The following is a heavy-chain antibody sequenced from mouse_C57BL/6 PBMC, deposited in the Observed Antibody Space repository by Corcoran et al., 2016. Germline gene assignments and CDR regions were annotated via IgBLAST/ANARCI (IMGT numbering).Heavy chain of an antibody. Sequence: QVQLQQSGAELVKPGASVKLSCKASGYTFTEYTIHWVKQSSGRGLEWIGWFYPGSGSIKYNEKFKDKATLPADKSSSTVYMELSRLTSEDSAVYFCARHGYYGSSYTYYFDYWGQGTTLTVAS. CDR3: ARHGYYGSSYTYYFDY. CDR2: FYPGSGSI. CDR1: GYTFTEYT. J-gene: IGHJ2*01. D-gene: IGHD1-1*01. V-gene: IGHV1-62-2*01.